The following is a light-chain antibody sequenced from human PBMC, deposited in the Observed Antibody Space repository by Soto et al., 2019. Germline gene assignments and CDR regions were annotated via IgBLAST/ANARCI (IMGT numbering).Light chain of an antibody. CDR2: EVS. J-gene: IGLJ2*01. V-gene: IGLV2-14*01. CDR1: SSDVGGYNY. CDR3: SSYTSSSTLGGV. Sequence: QSVLTQPASVSGSPGQSITISCNGTSSDVGGYNYVSWYQQHPGKAPKLMIYEVSNRPSGVSNRFSGSKSGNTASLTISGLQAEDEADYYCSSYTSSSTLGGVFGGGPKLTVL.